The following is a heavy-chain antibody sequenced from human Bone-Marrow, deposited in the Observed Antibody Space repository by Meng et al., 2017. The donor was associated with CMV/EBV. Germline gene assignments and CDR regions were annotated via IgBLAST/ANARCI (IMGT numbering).Heavy chain of an antibody. Sequence: GGSLRLSCSDSGFIFGDHAMHWVRQAPGKGLEWVAVISYDGSTKYFADSVKGRFTISRDNSKNTLYLQMNSLRAEDTAVYYCASLREVGMDYYGMDVWGQGTTVTVSS. J-gene: IGHJ6*02. V-gene: IGHV3-30*07. CDR1: GFIFGDHA. CDR3: ASLREVGMDYYGMDV. D-gene: IGHD3-16*01. CDR2: ISYDGSTK.